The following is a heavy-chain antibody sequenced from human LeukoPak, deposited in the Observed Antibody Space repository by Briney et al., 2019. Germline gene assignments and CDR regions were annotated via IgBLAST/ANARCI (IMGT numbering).Heavy chain of an antibody. CDR3: ARDFHDFWSGCPYFDY. CDR2: ISYDGSNK. D-gene: IGHD3-3*01. CDR1: GFTFSSYV. Sequence: GGSLRLSCAASGFTFSSYVMSWVRQAPGKGLEWVAVISYDGSNKYYADSVKGRFTISRDNSKNTLYLQMNSLRAEDTAVYYCARDFHDFWSGCPYFDYWGQGTLVTVSS. J-gene: IGHJ4*02. V-gene: IGHV3-30*03.